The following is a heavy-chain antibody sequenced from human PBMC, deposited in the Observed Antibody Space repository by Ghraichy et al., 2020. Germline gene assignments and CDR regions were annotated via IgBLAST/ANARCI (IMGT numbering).Heavy chain of an antibody. CDR1: GYTFTSYG. D-gene: IGHD6-6*01. V-gene: IGHV1-18*01. CDR3: ARGIVEYSSSPYWYFDL. Sequence: ASVKVSCKASGYTFTSYGISWVRQAPGQGLEWMGWISAYNGNTNYAQKLQGRVTMTTDTSTSTAYMELRSLRSDDTAVYYCARGIVEYSSSPYWYFDLWGRGTLVTVSS. CDR2: ISAYNGNT. J-gene: IGHJ2*01.